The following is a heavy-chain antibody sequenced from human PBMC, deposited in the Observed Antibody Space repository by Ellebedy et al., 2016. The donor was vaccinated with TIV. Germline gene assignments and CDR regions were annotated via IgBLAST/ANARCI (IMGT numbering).Heavy chain of an antibody. CDR1: GFTFSSYA. CDR2: ISGSGGST. V-gene: IGHV3-23*01. D-gene: IGHD5-12*01. Sequence: GESLKISXAASGFTFSSYAMSCVRQAPGKGLEWVSAISGSGGSTYYADSVKGRFTISRDNAKNTLYLQMNSLRAEDTAVYYCARDSVAGHGHYYYYYYGMDVWGQGTTVTVSS. J-gene: IGHJ6*02. CDR3: ARDSVAGHGHYYYYYYGMDV.